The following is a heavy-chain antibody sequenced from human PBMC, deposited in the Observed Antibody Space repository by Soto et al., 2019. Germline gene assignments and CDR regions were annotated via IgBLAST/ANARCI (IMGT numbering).Heavy chain of an antibody. CDR1: GGTFSSYA. D-gene: IGHD5-12*01. Sequence: QVQLVQSGAEVRQPASSVKVSCKTSGGTFSSYAISWVRQAPGQGLEWTGGIVPIVDTSTYAQKFQGRVTITADESTSTAYMALRSLRSDDTAIYYCVRVVAIPGYPDNWGQGTLVTVSS. CDR3: VRVVAIPGYPDN. V-gene: IGHV1-69*12. J-gene: IGHJ4*02. CDR2: IVPIVDTS.